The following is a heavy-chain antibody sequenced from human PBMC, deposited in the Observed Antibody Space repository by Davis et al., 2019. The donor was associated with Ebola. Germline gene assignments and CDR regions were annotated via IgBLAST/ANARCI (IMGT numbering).Heavy chain of an antibody. J-gene: IGHJ4*02. D-gene: IGHD6-19*01. CDR2: ISAYNGNT. Sequence: ASVLVTCKASAYTSISYGISCVRQAPGQGLVWMGWISAYNGNTNYAQTLQRRVIMTTDTSTSTAYMELRSLRSDDMAVYYCARSIAVGPFDYWGQGTLVTVSS. CDR3: ARSIAVGPFDY. CDR1: AYTSISYG. V-gene: IGHV1-18*03.